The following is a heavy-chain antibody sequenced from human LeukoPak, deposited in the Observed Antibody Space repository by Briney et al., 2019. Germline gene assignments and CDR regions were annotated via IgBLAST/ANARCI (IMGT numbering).Heavy chain of an antibody. CDR1: GFTFSSYS. V-gene: IGHV3-48*04. CDR2: IRSSSNNI. J-gene: IGHJ6*02. D-gene: IGHD3-16*01. CDR3: ARGGGLDV. Sequence: PGGSLRLSCAASGFTFSSYSMNWVRQAPGKGLEWVSYIRSSSNNIYYADSVKGRFTISRDNAKNSLYLQMSNLRAEDTAVYFCARGGGLDVWGQGATVTVSS.